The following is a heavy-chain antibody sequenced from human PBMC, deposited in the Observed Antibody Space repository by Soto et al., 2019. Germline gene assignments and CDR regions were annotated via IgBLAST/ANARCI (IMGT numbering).Heavy chain of an antibody. V-gene: IGHV3-21*01. CDR3: ARDRPTQATSKAYYMDV. CDR1: GFTFSSYS. CDR2: ISSSSSYI. D-gene: IGHD2-2*01. Sequence: GESLKISCAASGFTFSSYSMNWVRQAPGKGLEWVSSISSSSSYIYYADSVKGRFTISRDNAKNSLYLQMNSLRAEDTAVYYCARDRPTQATSKAYYMDVWGKGTTVTVSS. J-gene: IGHJ6*03.